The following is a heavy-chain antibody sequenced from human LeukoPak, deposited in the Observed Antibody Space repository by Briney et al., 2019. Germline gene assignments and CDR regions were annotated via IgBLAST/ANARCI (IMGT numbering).Heavy chain of an antibody. J-gene: IGHJ5*02. CDR3: ARSVAAAGWLDP. CDR2: INSDVSST. V-gene: IGHV3-74*01. Sequence: PGKSLRLSCAASGFTFSSYWMHWVRQAPGKGLVWVSRINSDVSSTSYADSVKGRFTISRDDAKNTLYLQMNSLRAEDTAVYYCARSVAAAGWLDPWGQGTLVRVSS. D-gene: IGHD6-13*01. CDR1: GFTFSSYW.